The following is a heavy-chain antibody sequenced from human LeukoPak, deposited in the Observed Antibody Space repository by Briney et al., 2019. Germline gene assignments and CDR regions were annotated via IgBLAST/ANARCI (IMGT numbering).Heavy chain of an antibody. V-gene: IGHV3-48*02. J-gene: IGHJ4*02. CDR2: IRTTAEGAKYA. CDR1: GFTFSRYN. D-gene: IGHD3-9*01. Sequence: GGSLRLSCAASGFTFSRYNMHWVRQAPGKGLEWISNIRTTAEGAKYAYYADSVKGRVTISRDDGKNTLYLHMNSLRDDDTAVYYCATDQRYAFDYWGQGILVTVSS. CDR3: ATDQRYAFDY.